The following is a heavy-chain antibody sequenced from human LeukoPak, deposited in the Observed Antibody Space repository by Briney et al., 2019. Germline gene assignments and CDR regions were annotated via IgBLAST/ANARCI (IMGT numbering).Heavy chain of an antibody. V-gene: IGHV3-48*03. CDR3: ARGNACTRTSCYRNNYNYYMDV. CDR2: ISSSGSTI. Sequence: PGGSLRLSCAASGFTFSSYEMNWVRQAPGKGLEWVSYISSSGSTIYYADSVKGRFTISRDNAKNSLYLQMNSLRAEDTAVYYCARGNACTRTSCYRNNYNYYMDVWGKGTTVTVSS. D-gene: IGHD2-2*02. CDR1: GFTFSSYE. J-gene: IGHJ6*03.